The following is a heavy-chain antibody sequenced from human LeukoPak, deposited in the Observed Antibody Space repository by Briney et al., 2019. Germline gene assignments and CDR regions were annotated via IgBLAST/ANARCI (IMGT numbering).Heavy chain of an antibody. V-gene: IGHV4-30-2*01. J-gene: IGHJ3*02. Sequence: SETLSLTCAVSGGSISSGGYSWSWIRQPPGKGLEWIGYIYHSGSTYYNPSLKSRVTISVDRSKNQFSLKLSSVTAADTAVHYCARAGRYYDSSGYNNAFDIWGQGTMVTVSS. CDR1: GGSISSGGYS. D-gene: IGHD3-22*01. CDR2: IYHSGST. CDR3: ARAGRYYDSSGYNNAFDI.